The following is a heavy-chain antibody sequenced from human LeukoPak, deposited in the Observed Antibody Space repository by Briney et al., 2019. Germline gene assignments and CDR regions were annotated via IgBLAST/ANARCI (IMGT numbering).Heavy chain of an antibody. CDR1: GFTFGDYA. Sequence: PGGSLRLSCTASGFTFGDYAMSWFRQAPGKGLEWVGFIRSKAYGGTTEYAASVKGRFTISRDDSKSIAYLQMNSLKTEDTAVYYCTRDLSRSSSWPFDYWGQGTLVTVSS. CDR3: TRDLSRSSSWPFDY. J-gene: IGHJ4*02. D-gene: IGHD6-13*01. V-gene: IGHV3-49*03. CDR2: IRSKAYGGTT.